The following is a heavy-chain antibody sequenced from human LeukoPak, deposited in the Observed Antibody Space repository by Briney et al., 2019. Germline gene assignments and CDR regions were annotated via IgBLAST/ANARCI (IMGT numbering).Heavy chain of an antibody. CDR2: INHSGST. CDR1: GGSFSGYY. Sequence: SETLSLTCAVYGGSFSGYYWSWIRQPPGKGLEWIGEINHSGSTNYNPSLKSRVTISVDTSKNQFSLKLSSVTAADTAVYYCARAFGYSSLTDSWGQGTLVTVSS. D-gene: IGHD5-18*01. V-gene: IGHV4-34*01. J-gene: IGHJ4*02. CDR3: ARAFGYSSLTDS.